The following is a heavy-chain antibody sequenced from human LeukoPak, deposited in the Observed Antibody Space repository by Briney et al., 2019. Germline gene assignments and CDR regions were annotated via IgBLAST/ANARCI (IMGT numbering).Heavy chain of an antibody. CDR1: GFTFSTYA. D-gene: IGHD4-17*01. J-gene: IGHJ5*02. Sequence: GGSLRLSCAAPGFTFSTYAMSWVRQAPGKGLEWVSAISGSDGSTYYADSVKGRFTISRDNSKNTLYLQMNSLRAEDTAVYYCAKMYGSWFDPWGQGTLVTVSS. CDR2: ISGSDGST. V-gene: IGHV3-23*01. CDR3: AKMYGSWFDP.